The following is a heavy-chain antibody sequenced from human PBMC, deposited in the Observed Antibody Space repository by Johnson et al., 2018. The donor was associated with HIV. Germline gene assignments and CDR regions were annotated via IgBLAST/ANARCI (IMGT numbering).Heavy chain of an antibody. CDR3: ARDPGNLHCGGDCYPEDAFDL. V-gene: IGHV3-53*01. CDR1: GFSVSDNY. D-gene: IGHD2-21*02. CDR2: IYSGCTV. J-gene: IGHJ3*01. Sequence: VPPVESRGGLIHPGGPLRLSCFASGFSVSDNYMSWVRQSPEEGLEWVSIIYSGCTVYYADSVKDRFTDSRDDSRNTVFLQMNSLRAEDTAVYYCARDPGNLHCGGDCYPEDAFDLWGQGTMVTVSS.